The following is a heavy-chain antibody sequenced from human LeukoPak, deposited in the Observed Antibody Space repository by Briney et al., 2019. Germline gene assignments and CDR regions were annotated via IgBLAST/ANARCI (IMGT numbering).Heavy chain of an antibody. CDR3: AKDLSSYDILTGFDY. CDR2: ISCNSGSI. D-gene: IGHD3-9*01. J-gene: IGHJ4*02. Sequence: SLRLSRAASGFTFDDYAMHWVRHAPGKGLEWVSGISCNSGSIGYADSVKGRFTISRDNAKNSLYLQMNSLRAEDTALYYCAKDLSSYDILTGFDYWGQGTLVTVSS. V-gene: IGHV3-9*01. CDR1: GFTFDDYA.